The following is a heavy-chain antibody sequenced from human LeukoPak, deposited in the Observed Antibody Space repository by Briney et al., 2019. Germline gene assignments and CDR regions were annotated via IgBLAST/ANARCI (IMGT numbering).Heavy chain of an antibody. J-gene: IGHJ6*04. Sequence: WMGEIIPIFGTANYAQKFQGRVTITADESTSTAYMELSSLRSEDAAVYYCARVLLEQWLGRRGLLSCYAMEVWGKGSTVTVSS. V-gene: IGHV1-69*01. CDR3: ARVLLEQWLGRRGLLSCYAMEV. D-gene: IGHD6-19*01. CDR2: IIPIFGTA.